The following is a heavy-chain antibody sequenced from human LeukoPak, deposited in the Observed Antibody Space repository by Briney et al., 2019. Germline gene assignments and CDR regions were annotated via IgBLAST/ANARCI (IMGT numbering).Heavy chain of an antibody. J-gene: IGHJ4*02. D-gene: IGHD3-10*01. Sequence: PGRSLRLSCAASGFTFDDYAMHWVRQAPGKRLGWVSGISWNSGSIGYADSVKGRFTISRDNAKNSLYLQMNSLRAEDMALYSCSKDIYPMVRGYFDYWGQGTLVTVSS. CDR1: GFTFDDYA. V-gene: IGHV3-9*03. CDR2: ISWNSGSI. CDR3: SKDIYPMVRGYFDY.